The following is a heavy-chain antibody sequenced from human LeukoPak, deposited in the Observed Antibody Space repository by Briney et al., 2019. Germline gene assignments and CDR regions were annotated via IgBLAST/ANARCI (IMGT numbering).Heavy chain of an antibody. CDR3: ARTYYDFWSGYYSNWFDP. V-gene: IGHV1-18*01. Sequence: ASVKVSCKASGYTFTSYGISWVRQAPGQGLEWMGWISAYNGNTNYAQKLQGGVTMTTDTSTSTAYMELRSLRSDDTAVYYCARTYYDFWSGYYSNWFDPWGQGTLVTVSS. J-gene: IGHJ5*02. CDR2: ISAYNGNT. CDR1: GYTFTSYG. D-gene: IGHD3-3*01.